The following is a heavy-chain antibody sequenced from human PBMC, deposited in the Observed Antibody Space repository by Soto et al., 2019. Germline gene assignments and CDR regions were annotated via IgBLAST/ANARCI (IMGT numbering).Heavy chain of an antibody. CDR3: AAGHSYGDVY. D-gene: IGHD2-21*02. V-gene: IGHV4-30-4*01. CDR1: GASVSGTAYY. CDR2: IYYTGRP. Sequence: QVQLQESGPGLVKPSQTLSLTCSVAGASVSGTAYYWGWIRQSPGKGLEWIGYIYYTGRPYQNPSLESRLIMSVDTSTNQFSLRLSSVTAADTAVYYCAAGHSYGDVYWGPGTLVTVSS. J-gene: IGHJ4*02.